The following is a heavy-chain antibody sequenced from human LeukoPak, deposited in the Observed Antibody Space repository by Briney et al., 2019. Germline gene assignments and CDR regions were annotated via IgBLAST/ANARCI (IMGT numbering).Heavy chain of an antibody. J-gene: IGHJ4*02. CDR3: ARDLDYYYDSSGYLTHQPVY. CDR2: ISGSGGST. D-gene: IGHD3-22*01. V-gene: IGHV3-23*01. Sequence: GRSLRLSCAASGFTFSSYAMSWVRQAPGKGLEWVSAISGSGGSTYYADSVKGRLTISRDNSKNTLYLQMNSLRSEDTAVYYCARDLDYYYDSSGYLTHQPVYWGQGTLVTVSS. CDR1: GFTFSSYA.